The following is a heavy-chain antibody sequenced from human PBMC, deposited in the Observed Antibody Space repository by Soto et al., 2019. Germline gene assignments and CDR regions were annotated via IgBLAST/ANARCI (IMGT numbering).Heavy chain of an antibody. J-gene: IGHJ3*02. CDR1: GFTFDDYT. V-gene: IGHV3-43*01. D-gene: IGHD2-2*01. CDR2: ISWDGTST. CDR3: AKDVTRSPRSPDAFEI. Sequence: EMHLVESGGGVEQPGGSLRLSCAASGFTFDDYTMHWVRQTPGKGLEWVSLISWDGTSTHYTDSVRGRFTISRDNAKNSLFLQMKCLRSEDTAFYYCAKDVTRSPRSPDAFEIWGQVTLVTVSS.